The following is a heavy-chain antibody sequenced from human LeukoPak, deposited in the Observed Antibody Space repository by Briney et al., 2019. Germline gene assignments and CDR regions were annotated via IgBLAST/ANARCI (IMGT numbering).Heavy chain of an antibody. CDR3: AKDGYSSGWGYYFDY. CDR1: GFTFSSYA. Sequence: GGSLGLSCAASGFTFSSYAMSWVHQAPGKGLEWVSAISAGGGSTYYADSVKGRFTISRDNSKNTLYLQMNSLRAEDTSLYYCAKDGYSSGWGYYFDYWGQGTLVTVSS. J-gene: IGHJ4*02. V-gene: IGHV3-23*01. D-gene: IGHD6-19*01. CDR2: ISAGGGST.